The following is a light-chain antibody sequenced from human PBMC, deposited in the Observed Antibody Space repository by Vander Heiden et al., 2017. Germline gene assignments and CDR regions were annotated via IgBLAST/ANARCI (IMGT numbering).Light chain of an antibody. J-gene: IGLJ2*01. V-gene: IGLV1-40*01. CDR2: GNS. Sequence: QSVLTQPPSASGAPGQRVTLSCPGSSSNIGAGYDVHWYQQLPGTTPKLLIYGNSNRPSGVPDRFSGSKSGTSASLAITGLQAEDEADYYCQSYDSSLSGYVVFGGGTKLNVL. CDR1: SSNIGAGYD. CDR3: QSYDSSLSGYVV.